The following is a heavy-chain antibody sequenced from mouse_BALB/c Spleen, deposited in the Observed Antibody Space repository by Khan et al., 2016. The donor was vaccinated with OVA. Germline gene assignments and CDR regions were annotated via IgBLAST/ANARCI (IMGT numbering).Heavy chain of an antibody. J-gene: IGHJ3*01. CDR1: GYTFTDYG. Sequence: QVQLKQSGPELKKPGETVKISCKASGYTFTDYGVNWVKQAPGKGLNWMGHINTYTGEPTYADDFKGRFAFSLETSARTAFLQINDLKNEDTATYFCTRSPTWFVYWGQGTLVTVSA. V-gene: IGHV9-3-1*01. CDR3: TRSPTWFVY. CDR2: INTYTGEP.